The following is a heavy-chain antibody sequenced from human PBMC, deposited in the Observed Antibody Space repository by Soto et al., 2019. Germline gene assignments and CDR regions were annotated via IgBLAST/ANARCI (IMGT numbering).Heavy chain of an antibody. V-gene: IGHV3-23*01. CDR1: GLTFSSYT. Sequence: EVQLLESGGGLVQPGASLRLSCAASGLTFSSYTMNWVRQAPGKGLEWVSGINSGGRTYYADSVKGRFTISRDDSKNTLYLQIIRLRAEDTAVYYCAKDLRTDGVWDFDYWGQGTLVTVSS. CDR3: AKDLRTDGVWDFDY. D-gene: IGHD4-17*01. J-gene: IGHJ4*02. CDR2: INSGGRT.